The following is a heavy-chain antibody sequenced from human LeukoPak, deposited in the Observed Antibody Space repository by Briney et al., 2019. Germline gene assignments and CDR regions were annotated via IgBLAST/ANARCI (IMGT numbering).Heavy chain of an antibody. CDR3: ARKDPGYSGYSDFDY. D-gene: IGHD5-12*01. CDR2: IYHSGST. Sequence: SETLSLTCTVSGYSIGSGYYWGWIRQPPGKGLEWIGNIYHSGSTYYHPSLKSRVTISMDMSKNQFSLKLSSVTAADTAVYFCARKDPGYSGYSDFDYWGQGSLVTVSS. CDR1: GYSIGSGYY. V-gene: IGHV4-38-2*02. J-gene: IGHJ4*02.